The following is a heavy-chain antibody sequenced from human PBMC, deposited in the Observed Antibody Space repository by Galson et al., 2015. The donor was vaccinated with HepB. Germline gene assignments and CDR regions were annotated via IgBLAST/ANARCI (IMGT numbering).Heavy chain of an antibody. CDR1: GFSFSNYY. D-gene: IGHD2-2*01. J-gene: IGHJ3*02. V-gene: IGHV3-11*06. CDR3: ARVTDIVVGGTDDAFDI. Sequence: SLRLSCAASGFSFSNYYMTWIRQAPGKGPEWVAYITGSSSYIKYADSVKGRFTISRDNAKNSLYLQMNSLSVEDTAIYYCARVTDIVVGGTDDAFDIWGQGTMVTVSS. CDR2: ITGSSSYI.